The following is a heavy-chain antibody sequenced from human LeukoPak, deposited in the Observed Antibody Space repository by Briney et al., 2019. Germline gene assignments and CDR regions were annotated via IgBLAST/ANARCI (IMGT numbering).Heavy chain of an antibody. V-gene: IGHV3-23*01. CDR2: ISGSGGTT. Sequence: GGSLRLSCAASGLTFSSFPMTWVRQAPGKGLEWVSAISGSGGTTYYADSVKGRFTISRDNSKNTPYLQMNSLTAEDTAVYYCAKDRGYWGQGTLVAVSS. J-gene: IGHJ4*02. CDR1: GLTFSSFP. CDR3: AKDRGY.